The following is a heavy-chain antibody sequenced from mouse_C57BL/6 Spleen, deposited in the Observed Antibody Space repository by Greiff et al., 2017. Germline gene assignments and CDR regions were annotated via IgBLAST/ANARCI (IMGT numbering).Heavy chain of an antibody. D-gene: IGHD1-1*01. CDR2: INPSTGGT. CDR1: GYSFTGYY. Sequence: DVKLQESGPELVKPGASVKISCKASGYSFTGYYMNWVKQSPEKSLEWIGEINPSTGGTTYNQKFKAKATLTVDKSSSTAYMQLKSLTSEDSAVYYCARWGVTTVGGFAYWGQGTLVTVSA. V-gene: IGHV1-42*01. CDR3: ARWGVTTVGGFAY. J-gene: IGHJ3*01.